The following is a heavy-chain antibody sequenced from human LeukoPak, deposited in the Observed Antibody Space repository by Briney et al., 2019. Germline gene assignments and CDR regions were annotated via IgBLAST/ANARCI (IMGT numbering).Heavy chain of an antibody. D-gene: IGHD3-9*01. V-gene: IGHV3-74*01. J-gene: IGHJ3*02. Sequence: GGSLRLSCAASGFTSSSYWMHWVRQAPGKGLVWVSRINSDGSSTSYADSVKGRFTISRDNAKNTLYLQMNSLRAEDTAVYYCARAGYFALEDAFDIWGQGTMVTVSS. CDR3: ARAGYFALEDAFDI. CDR1: GFTSSSYW. CDR2: INSDGSST.